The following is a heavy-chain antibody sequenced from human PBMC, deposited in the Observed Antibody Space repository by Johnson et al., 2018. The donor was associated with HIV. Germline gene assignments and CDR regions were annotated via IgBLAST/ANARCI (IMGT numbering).Heavy chain of an antibody. CDR1: GFTFSSYG. J-gene: IGHJ3*02. V-gene: IGHV3-30*03. CDR3: ARYNRDYYDSSGPSAFDI. Sequence: QVQLVESGGGVVQPGRSLRLSCAASGFTFSSYGMHWVRQAPGKGLEWVAVISYDGSNKYYADSVKGRFTLSRENSKNTLYLQMNSLRAEDTAVYYCARYNRDYYDSSGPSAFDIWGQGTMVTVSS. CDR2: ISYDGSNK. D-gene: IGHD3-22*01.